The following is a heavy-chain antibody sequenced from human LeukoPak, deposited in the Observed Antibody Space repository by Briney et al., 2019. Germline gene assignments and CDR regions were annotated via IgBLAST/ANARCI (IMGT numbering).Heavy chain of an antibody. J-gene: IGHJ6*02. V-gene: IGHV3-21*01. CDR2: ISSSSSYI. Sequence: GGSLRLSCAASGFTFSSYSMNWVRQAPGKGLEWVSYISSSSSYIHYADSVKGRFTISRDNAKNSLYLQMSSLRAEDTAVYYCARDGRGVPAASGMDVWGQGTTVTVSS. CDR3: ARDGRGVPAASGMDV. CDR1: GFTFSSYS. D-gene: IGHD2-2*01.